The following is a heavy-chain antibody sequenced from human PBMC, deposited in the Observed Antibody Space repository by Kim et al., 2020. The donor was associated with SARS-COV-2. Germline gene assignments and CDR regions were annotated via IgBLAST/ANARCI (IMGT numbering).Heavy chain of an antibody. CDR3: AREGQLGY. V-gene: IGHV4-34*01. J-gene: IGHJ4*02. Sequence: SGSTNYNPSLKSRVTIAVDTSKNQFSLKLSSVTAADTAVYYCAREGQLGYWGQGTLVTVSS. D-gene: IGHD6-6*01. CDR2: SGST.